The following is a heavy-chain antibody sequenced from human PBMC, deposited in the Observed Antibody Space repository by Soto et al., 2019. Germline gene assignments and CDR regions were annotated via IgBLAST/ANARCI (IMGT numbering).Heavy chain of an antibody. CDR2: INHSGST. CDR3: ASLIAVAGTEDYYYYYGMDV. J-gene: IGHJ6*02. V-gene: IGHV4-34*01. D-gene: IGHD6-19*01. CDR1: GGSFSGYY. Sequence: QVQLQQWGAGLLKPSETLSLTCAVYGGSFSGYYWSWIRQPPGKGLEWIGEINHSGSTNYNPSLMRRVTIAVGTSNSQSSRKLSSVTAADSAVYYCASLIAVAGTEDYYYYYGMDVWGQGTTVTVFS.